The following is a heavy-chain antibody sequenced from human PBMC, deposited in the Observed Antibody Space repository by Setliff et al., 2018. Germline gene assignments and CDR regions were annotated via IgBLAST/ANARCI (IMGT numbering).Heavy chain of an antibody. CDR3: ARGSGDHCSGASCYFLH. CDR2: ISATSLNT. CDR1: GFTFSSYS. V-gene: IGHV3-48*01. Sequence: GGSLRLSCAASGFTFSSYSMHWLRQAPGRGLEWVAYISATSLNTYYADSVKGRFTIARDNAEDSLYLQMNSLRADDTAVYYCARGSGDHCSGASCYFLHWGQGSLVTVSS. D-gene: IGHD2-15*01. J-gene: IGHJ4*02.